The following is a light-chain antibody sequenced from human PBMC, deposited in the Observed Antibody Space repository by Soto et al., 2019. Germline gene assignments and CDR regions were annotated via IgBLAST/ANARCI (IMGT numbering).Light chain of an antibody. CDR3: QQYPTSPFT. Sequence: EIVLTQSPGTLSLSPGERATLYCRASQSVGSNYLAWYQQKPGQAPRVLIYGASSRATGIPDRFSGSGSGADFTLTISRLEPEDFAVYYCQQYPTSPFTFGPGTKVDIK. CDR2: GAS. V-gene: IGKV3-20*01. J-gene: IGKJ3*01. CDR1: QSVGSNY.